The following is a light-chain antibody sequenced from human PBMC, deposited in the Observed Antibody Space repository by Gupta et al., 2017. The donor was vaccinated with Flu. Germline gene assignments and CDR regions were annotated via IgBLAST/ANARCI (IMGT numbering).Light chain of an antibody. V-gene: IGLV3-19*01. J-gene: IGLJ3*02. CDR2: YNN. CDR3: YSPDNTDNNQGV. CDR1: SVRKYY. Sequence: QTRRNTCQRDSVRKYYARWYHQQPAQAAPLVIYYNNIRRAGIPARCSCSSSGDTASSTTTGAQAEDEADDYYYSPDNTDNNQGVFGGGTKLTVL.